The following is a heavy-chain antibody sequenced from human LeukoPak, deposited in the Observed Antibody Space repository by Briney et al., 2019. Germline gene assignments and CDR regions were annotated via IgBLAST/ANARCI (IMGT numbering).Heavy chain of an antibody. J-gene: IGHJ6*02. CDR2: IYHSGST. D-gene: IGHD6-13*01. CDR1: GGSISSSNW. V-gene: IGHV4-4*02. CDR3: ARSGSSSWWYYYYGMDV. Sequence: PSETLSLTCAVSGGSISSSNWWSWVRQPPGKGLEWIGEIYHSGSTNYNPSLKSRVTISVDKSKNQFSLKLSSVTAADTAVYYCARSGSSSWWYYYYGMDVWGQGTTVTVSS.